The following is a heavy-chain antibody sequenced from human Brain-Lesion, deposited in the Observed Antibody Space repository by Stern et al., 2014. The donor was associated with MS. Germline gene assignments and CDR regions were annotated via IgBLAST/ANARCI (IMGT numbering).Heavy chain of an antibody. CDR1: GYTLTDLS. V-gene: IGHV1-24*01. Sequence: QVHLVESGAEVKKPGASLKVSCKVSGYTLTDLSMHWVRQAPRKGLEWMGGFDPEEGETIYAQKFQGRVTMTEDTSTDTAYMELSSLRSEDTAVYYCATLSPGAGGNYYRHFDYWGQGTLVTVSS. D-gene: IGHD1-26*01. J-gene: IGHJ4*02. CDR2: FDPEEGET. CDR3: ATLSPGAGGNYYRHFDY.